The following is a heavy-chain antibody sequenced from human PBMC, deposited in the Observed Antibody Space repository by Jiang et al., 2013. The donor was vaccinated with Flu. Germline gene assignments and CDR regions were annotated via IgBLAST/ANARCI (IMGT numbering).Heavy chain of an antibody. CDR1: GGSISSYY. D-gene: IGHD5-18*01. V-gene: IGHV4-59*01. J-gene: IGHJ2*01. CDR2: IYYSGST. Sequence: GPGLVKPSETLSLTCTVSGGSISSYYWSWIRQPPGKGLEWIGYIYYSGSTNYNPSLKSRVTISVDTSKNQFSLKLSSVTAADTAVYYCATRVDTAMEDWYFDLWGRGTLVTVSS. CDR3: ATRVDTAMEDWYFDL.